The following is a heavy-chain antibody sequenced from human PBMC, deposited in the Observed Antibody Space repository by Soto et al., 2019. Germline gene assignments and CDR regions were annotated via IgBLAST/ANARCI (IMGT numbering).Heavy chain of an antibody. CDR1: GVSISSXXX. Sequence: QVQLQESGPGLVKPSGTLSLTCAVSGVSISSXXXXTRARQPPGKGLEWIGESHQSGNTNYNSSXESRVTISVDXXXNQXXXKLSSVTVADKAVYYCATRYSSRFYWGQGTLVPVSS. J-gene: IGHJ4*02. V-gene: IGHV4-4*02. D-gene: IGHD6-13*01. CDR2: SHQSGNT. CDR3: ATRYSSRFY.